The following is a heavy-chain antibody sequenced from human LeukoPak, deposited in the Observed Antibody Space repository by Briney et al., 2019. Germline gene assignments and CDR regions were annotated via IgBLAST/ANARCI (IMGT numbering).Heavy chain of an antibody. CDR1: GVSINTYF. V-gene: IGHV4-59*01. CDR2: VYYNGIT. CDR3: ASQLGGTTFH. D-gene: IGHD1/OR15-1a*01. J-gene: IGHJ4*02. Sequence: MPSETLSLTCTVSGVSINTYFWSWIRHPPGKGLEWIGYVYYNGITNYNPSLKSRVSISLDTSKNQFSLRLNSVTAAETAVYYCASQLGGTTFHWGQGTLVTVSS.